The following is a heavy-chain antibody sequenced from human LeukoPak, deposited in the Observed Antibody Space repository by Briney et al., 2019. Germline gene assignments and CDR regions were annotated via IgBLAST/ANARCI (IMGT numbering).Heavy chain of an antibody. J-gene: IGHJ4*02. CDR1: GGSISSGDYY. CDR2: IYYSGST. Sequence: SETLSLTCTVSGGSISSGDYYWSWIRQPPGKGLEWIGYIYYSGSTYYNPSLKSRVTISVDTSKNQFSLKLSSVTAADTAVYYCARDDAAMASFGYWGQGTLVTVSS. V-gene: IGHV4-30-4*08. D-gene: IGHD5-18*01. CDR3: ARDDAAMASFGY.